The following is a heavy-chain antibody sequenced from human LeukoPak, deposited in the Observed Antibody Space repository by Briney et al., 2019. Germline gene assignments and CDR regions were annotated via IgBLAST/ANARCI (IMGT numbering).Heavy chain of an antibody. V-gene: IGHV1-69*13. CDR3: ARSHNVYCSSTSCYAYYFDY. CDR1: GGTFSSYA. D-gene: IGHD2-2*01. J-gene: IGHJ4*02. CDR2: IIPIFGTE. Sequence: SVKVSCKASGGTFSSYAISWVRQAPGQGLEWMGGIIPIFGTENYVRRFQGGVTITANESTSTSYMELSSLRSEDTAVYYCARSHNVYCSSTSCYAYYFDYWGQGTLVTVSS.